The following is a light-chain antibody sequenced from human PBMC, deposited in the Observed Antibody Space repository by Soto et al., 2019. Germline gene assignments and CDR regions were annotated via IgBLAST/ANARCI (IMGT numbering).Light chain of an antibody. J-gene: IGKJ4*01. CDR2: DSY. CDR3: QQRKYWPPLT. V-gene: IGKV3-11*01. Sequence: EVVLTQSPATLSLSPGERATLSCRTSHRVDIYLAWYQQKPGQAPRLLIYDSYNRVTVIPTRFSGSGSGTDFTLTISSLEPEDSAFYYCQQRKYWPPLTFGGGTKVEIK. CDR1: HRVDIY.